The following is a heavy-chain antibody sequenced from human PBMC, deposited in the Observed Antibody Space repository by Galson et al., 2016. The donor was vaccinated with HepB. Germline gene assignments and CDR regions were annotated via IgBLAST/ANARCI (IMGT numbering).Heavy chain of an antibody. CDR2: ISWDSDKI. V-gene: IGHV3-9*01. J-gene: IGHJ4*02. D-gene: IGHD2-21*01. Sequence: SLRLSCAASGFTFDDYAMHWVRQVPGKGLEWVSGISWDSDKIGYADSVKGRFTISRDNSKNTLYLQLNSLRAEDTAIYYCAKGPSGDFYFDYWGQGTQVTVSS. CDR1: GFTFDDYA. CDR3: AKGPSGDFYFDY.